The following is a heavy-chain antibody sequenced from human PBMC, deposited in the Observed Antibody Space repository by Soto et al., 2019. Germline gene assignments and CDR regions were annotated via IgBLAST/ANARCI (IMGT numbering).Heavy chain of an antibody. J-gene: IGHJ3*02. CDR1: GGTFSSYA. V-gene: IGHV1-69*01. D-gene: IGHD3-22*01. CDR3: ALGYYYDSSGRHDAFDI. Sequence: QVQLVQSGAEVKKPGSSVKVSCKASGGTFSSYAISWVRQAPGQGLEWMGGIIPIFGTANYAQKFQGRVKITADESTRTAYMELSSLRSEDTAVYYCALGYYYDSSGRHDAFDIWGQGTMVTVSS. CDR2: IIPIFGTA.